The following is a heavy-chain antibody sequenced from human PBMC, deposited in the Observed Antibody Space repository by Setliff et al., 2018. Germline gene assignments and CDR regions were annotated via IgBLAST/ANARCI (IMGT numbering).Heavy chain of an antibody. D-gene: IGHD3-3*01. CDR3: ARMSGFQYMDV. CDR2: IYTSWST. J-gene: IGHJ6*03. V-gene: IGHV4-61*09. CDR1: GDSISSRRSY. Sequence: ASETLSLTCTVSGDSISSRRSYWGWFRQPARKGLEWIGQIYTSWSTNYNPSLKSRVTISLDTSKNQFSLSLSSVTAADTAVYCCARMSGFQYMDVWGKGTTVTVSS.